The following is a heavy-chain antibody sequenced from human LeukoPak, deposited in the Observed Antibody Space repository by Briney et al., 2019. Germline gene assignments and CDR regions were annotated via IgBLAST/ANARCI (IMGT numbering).Heavy chain of an antibody. V-gene: IGHV4-4*07. CDR3: ARGSYYFDTSGYYYYYAMDV. D-gene: IGHD3-22*01. Sequence: PSETLSLTCTVSGGSISSYYWSWIRQPAGKGLEWIGRTYTSGSTDYNPSLKSRVTMSVDTSKNQFSLKLSAVTAADKGVYFCARGSYYFDTSGYYYYYAMDVWGQGTTVTVSS. CDR1: GGSISSYY. CDR2: TYTSGST. J-gene: IGHJ6*02.